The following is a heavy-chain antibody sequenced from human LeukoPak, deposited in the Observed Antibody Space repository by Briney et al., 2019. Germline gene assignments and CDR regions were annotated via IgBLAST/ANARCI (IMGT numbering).Heavy chain of an antibody. CDR3: AKERGSSGYFDY. V-gene: IGHV3-43*01. J-gene: IGHJ4*02. D-gene: IGHD6-6*01. CDR1: GFTFDDYT. Sequence: GGSLRLSCAASGFTFDDYTMHRVRQAPGKGLEWVSLISWNGINTYYADSVKGRFTISRDNSKNSLHLQMNSLRTEDTALYYCAKERGSSGYFDYWGQGTLVTVSS. CDR2: ISWNGINT.